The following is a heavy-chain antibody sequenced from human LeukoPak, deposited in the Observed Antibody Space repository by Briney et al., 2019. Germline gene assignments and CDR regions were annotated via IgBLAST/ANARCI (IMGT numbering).Heavy chain of an antibody. CDR1: GFTSSSFA. CDR3: AKDHGVAVAGMYY. J-gene: IGHJ4*02. V-gene: IGHV3-23*01. Sequence: PGGSLRLSCAASGFTSSSFAMSWVRQAPGKGLEWASSMSGSGGSTYYADSVKGRFTISRDNSRNTLYLQMNSLRADDTAVYYCAKDHGVAVAGMYYWGQGTLVTVSS. CDR2: MSGSGGST. D-gene: IGHD6-19*01.